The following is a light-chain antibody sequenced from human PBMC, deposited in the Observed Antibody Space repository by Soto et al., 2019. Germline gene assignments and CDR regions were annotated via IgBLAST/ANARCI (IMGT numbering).Light chain of an antibody. V-gene: IGKV3-20*01. CDR3: QQYTNWPLT. J-gene: IGKJ4*01. CDR1: QSVGSNY. CDR2: GAS. Sequence: EFVLTQSPGTLSLSPGERATLSCRASQSVGSNYLAWYQQKPGQAPRVLIYGASSRATGIPDRFSGSGSGADFTLTISSLQSEDSAVYYCQQYTNWPLTFGGGTKVDIK.